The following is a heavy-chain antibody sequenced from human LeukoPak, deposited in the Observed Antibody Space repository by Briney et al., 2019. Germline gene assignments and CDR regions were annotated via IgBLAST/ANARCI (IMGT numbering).Heavy chain of an antibody. CDR2: INHSGST. D-gene: IGHD6-19*01. CDR1: GGSFSGYY. V-gene: IGHV4-34*01. Sequence: PSETLSLTCAVYGGSFSGYYWSWIRQPPGKGLEWIGEINHSGSTNYNPSLKSRVTISVDTSKNQFSLKLSSVTAADTAVYYFARAEAGSYFDNWGQGNLVTASS. CDR3: ARAEAGSYFDN. J-gene: IGHJ4*02.